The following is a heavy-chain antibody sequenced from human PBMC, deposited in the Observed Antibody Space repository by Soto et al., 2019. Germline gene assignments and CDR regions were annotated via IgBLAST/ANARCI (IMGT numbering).Heavy chain of an antibody. CDR3: ARVLRFLEWLLPPYYYYYMDV. J-gene: IGHJ6*03. CDR1: GGSFSGYY. V-gene: IGHV4-34*01. CDR2: INHSGST. D-gene: IGHD3-3*01. Sequence: SETLSLTCAVYGGSFSGYYWSWIRQPPGKGLEWIGEINHSGSTNYNPSLKSRVTISVDTSKNQFSLKLSSVTAADTAVYYCARVLRFLEWLLPPYYYYYMDVWGKGTTVTVSS.